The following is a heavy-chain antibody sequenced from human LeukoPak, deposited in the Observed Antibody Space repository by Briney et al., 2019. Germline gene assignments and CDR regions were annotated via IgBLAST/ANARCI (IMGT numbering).Heavy chain of an antibody. CDR3: ARDGLRRGWPLVRWFDP. Sequence: PSETLSLTCTVSGGSISSYYWGWIRQPPGKGLEWIGSIYYSGSTYYNPSLKSRVTISVDTSKNQFSLKLSSVTAADTAVYYCARDGLRRGWPLVRWFDPWGQGTLVTVSS. CDR1: GGSISSYY. D-gene: IGHD6-19*01. J-gene: IGHJ5*02. CDR2: IYYSGST. V-gene: IGHV4-39*07.